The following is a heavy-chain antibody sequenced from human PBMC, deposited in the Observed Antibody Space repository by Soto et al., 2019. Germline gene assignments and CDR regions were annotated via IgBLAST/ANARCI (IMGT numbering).Heavy chain of an antibody. CDR2: INHSGST. Sequence: PSETLSLTCAVYGGSFSGYYWSWIRQPPGKGLEWIGEINHSGSTNYNPSLKSRVTISVDTSKNQFSLKLSSVTAADTAVYYCARGRYDILTPLDNWFDPWGQGTLVT. D-gene: IGHD3-9*01. J-gene: IGHJ5*02. V-gene: IGHV4-34*01. CDR1: GGSFSGYY. CDR3: ARGRYDILTPLDNWFDP.